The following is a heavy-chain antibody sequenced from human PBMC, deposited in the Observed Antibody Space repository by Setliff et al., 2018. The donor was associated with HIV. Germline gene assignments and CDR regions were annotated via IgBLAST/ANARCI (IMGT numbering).Heavy chain of an antibody. CDR3: AADGTGGGYQQLVLPYYYYGMDV. D-gene: IGHD6-13*01. CDR1: GFTFTSSA. CDR2: IVVGSGNT. V-gene: IGHV1-58*01. J-gene: IGHJ6*02. Sequence: GASVKVSCKASGFTFTSSAVQWVRQARGQRLEWIGWIVVGSGNTNYAQKFQERVTITGDMSTSTAYMELSSLRSEDTAVYYCAADGTGGGYQQLVLPYYYYGMDVWGQGTTVTVSS.